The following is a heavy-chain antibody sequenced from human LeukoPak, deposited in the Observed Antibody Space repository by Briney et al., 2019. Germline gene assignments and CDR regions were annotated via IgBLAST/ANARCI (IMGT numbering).Heavy chain of an antibody. J-gene: IGHJ4*02. CDR3: ARRGITMVRGVIDRNFDY. V-gene: IGHV3-21*01. D-gene: IGHD3-10*01. Sequence: GGSLRLSCAASGFTFSSYSMNWVRQAPGKGLEWVSSISSSSSYIYYADSVKGRFTISRDNAKNSLYLQMNSLRAEDTAVYYCARRGITMVRGVIDRNFDYWGQGTLVTVSS. CDR2: ISSSSSYI. CDR1: GFTFSSYS.